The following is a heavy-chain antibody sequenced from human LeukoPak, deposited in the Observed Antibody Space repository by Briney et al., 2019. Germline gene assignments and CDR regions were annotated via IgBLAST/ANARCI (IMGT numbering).Heavy chain of an antibody. Sequence: SETLSLTCAVYGGSFSGYYWSWIRQPPGKGLEWIGEINHSGSTNYNPSLKSRVTISVDTSKNQFSLKLSSVTAADTAVYYCASQSGYDSEGFDYWGQGALVTVSS. J-gene: IGHJ4*02. CDR3: ASQSGYDSEGFDY. CDR2: INHSGST. D-gene: IGHD5-12*01. V-gene: IGHV4-34*01. CDR1: GGSFSGYY.